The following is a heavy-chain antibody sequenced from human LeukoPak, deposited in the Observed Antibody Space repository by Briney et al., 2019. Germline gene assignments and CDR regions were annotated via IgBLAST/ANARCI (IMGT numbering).Heavy chain of an antibody. D-gene: IGHD3-22*01. CDR2: IYYSGST. Sequence: HSETLSLTCAVYGGSFSGYYWSWIRQPPGKGLEWIGYIYYSGSTNYNPSLKSRVTISVDTSKNQFSLKLSSVTAADTAVYYCARASYDSSGYYYSPYYFDYWGQGTLVTVSS. J-gene: IGHJ4*02. CDR1: GGSFSGYY. V-gene: IGHV4-59*08. CDR3: ARASYDSSGYYYSPYYFDY.